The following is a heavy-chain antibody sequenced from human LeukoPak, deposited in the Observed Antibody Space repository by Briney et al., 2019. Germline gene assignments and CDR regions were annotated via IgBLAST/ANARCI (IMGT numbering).Heavy chain of an antibody. Sequence: SETLSLTCTVSGGSISSYYWNWIRQSAGKGLEWIGRIYTSGSTNYNPSLKSRVTMSVDMSKNQFSLKLSSVTAADTAVYSCARVVRDFWSGYPYYFDYWGQGTLVTVSS. CDR3: ARVVRDFWSGYPYYFDY. V-gene: IGHV4-4*07. CDR2: IYTSGST. J-gene: IGHJ4*02. D-gene: IGHD3-3*01. CDR1: GGSISSYY.